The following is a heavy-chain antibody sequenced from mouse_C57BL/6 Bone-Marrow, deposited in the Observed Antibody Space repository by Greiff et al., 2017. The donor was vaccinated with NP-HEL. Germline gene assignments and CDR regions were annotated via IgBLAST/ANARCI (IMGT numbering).Heavy chain of an antibody. D-gene: IGHD1-1*01. J-gene: IGHJ1*03. CDR3: ARFTTVVVYWYFDV. CDR1: GYTFTSYT. CDR2: INPSSGYT. Sequence: VQRVESGAELARPGASVKMSCKASGYTFTSYTMHWVKQRPGQGLEWIGYINPSSGYTKYNQKFKDKATLTADKSSSTAYMQLSSLTSEDSAVYYCARFTTVVVYWYFDVWGTGTTVTVSS. V-gene: IGHV1-4*01.